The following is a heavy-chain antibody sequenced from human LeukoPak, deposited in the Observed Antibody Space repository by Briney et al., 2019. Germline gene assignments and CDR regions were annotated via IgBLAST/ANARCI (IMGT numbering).Heavy chain of an antibody. J-gene: IGHJ6*02. CDR2: IFHTGST. CDR1: GGSISSYY. D-gene: IGHD1-26*01. V-gene: IGHV4-59*08. Sequence: SETLSLTCTVSGGSISSYYWSWIRQPPGKGLEWIGYIFHTGSTNYNPSLKSRLTISVDTSRNQFSLRLSSVTAADTAVYYCARHQHAGREHYYGIDVWGQGTTVSVSS. CDR3: ARHQHAGREHYYGIDV.